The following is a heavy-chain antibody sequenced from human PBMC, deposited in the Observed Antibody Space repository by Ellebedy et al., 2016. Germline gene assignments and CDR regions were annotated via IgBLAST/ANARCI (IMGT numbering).Heavy chain of an antibody. CDR2: ISSSSSYI. CDR3: VGYQLPPRLFWFNP. D-gene: IGHD2-2*01. V-gene: IGHV3-21*01. Sequence: GESLKISXAASGFTFSSYSMNWVRQAPGKGLEWVSSISSSSSYIYYADSVKGRFTISRDNAKNSLYLQMNSLRAEDTAVYYCVGYQLPPRLFWFNPWGQGTLVTVSS. J-gene: IGHJ5*02. CDR1: GFTFSSYS.